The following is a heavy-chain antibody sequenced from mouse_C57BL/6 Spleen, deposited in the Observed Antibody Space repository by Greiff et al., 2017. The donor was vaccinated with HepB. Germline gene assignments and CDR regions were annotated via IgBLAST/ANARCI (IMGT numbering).Heavy chain of an antibody. J-gene: IGHJ4*01. V-gene: IGHV1-82*01. CDR1: GYAFSSSW. CDR2: IYPGDGDT. CDR3: ARSWIYYGSSGDMDY. Sequence: VQLKESGPELVKPGASVKISCKASGYAFSSSWMNWVKQRPGKGLEWIGRIYPGDGDTNYNGKFKGKATLTADKSSSTAYMQLSSLTSEDSAVYFCARSWIYYGSSGDMDYWGQGTSVTVSS. D-gene: IGHD1-1*01.